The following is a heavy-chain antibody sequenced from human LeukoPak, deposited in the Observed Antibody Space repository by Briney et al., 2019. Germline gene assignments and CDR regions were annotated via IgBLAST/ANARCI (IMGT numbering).Heavy chain of an antibody. CDR1: GFTFSSYW. CDR2: INSDGSST. V-gene: IGHV3-74*01. CDR3: ARVGSYGSPSDY. Sequence: VGSLRLSCAASGFTFSSYWMHWVRQAPGKGLVWVSRINSDGSSTSYADSVKGRFTISRDNAKNTLYLQMNSLRAEDTAVYYCARVGSYGSPSDYWGQGTLVTVSS. D-gene: IGHD3-16*01. J-gene: IGHJ4*02.